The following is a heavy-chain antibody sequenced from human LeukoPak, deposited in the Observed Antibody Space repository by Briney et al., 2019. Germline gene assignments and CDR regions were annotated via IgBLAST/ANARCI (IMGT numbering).Heavy chain of an antibody. V-gene: IGHV1-24*01. CDR3: AATYRRSDDGSGGYFDL. CDR2: FDTEDGGT. Sequence: ASVKVSCTVSGYTLTELSMHWVRQAPGKGLEWMGGFDTEDGGTIYAQKFQGRVAMTEDTTTNTAYCELSSLRSEDTAVYYCAATYRRSDDGSGGYFDLWGRGTLVTVSS. CDR1: GYTLTELS. J-gene: IGHJ2*01. D-gene: IGHD3-10*01.